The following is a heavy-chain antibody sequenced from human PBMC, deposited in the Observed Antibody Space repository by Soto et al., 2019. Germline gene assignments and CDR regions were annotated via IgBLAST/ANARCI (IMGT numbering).Heavy chain of an antibody. Sequence: VADGHSSGLSDHRICNRQPPGKGLEWIGSIYYSGSTYYNPSLKSRVTISVDTSKNQFSLKLSSVTAADTAVYYCALLDSYDDGSGVSSTGMEVRGNGTTVPVFS. CDR1: DGHSSGLSDH. CDR2: IYYSGST. CDR3: ALLDSYDDGSGVSSTGMEV. V-gene: IGHV4-39*01. J-gene: IGHJ6*01. D-gene: IGHD3-3*01.